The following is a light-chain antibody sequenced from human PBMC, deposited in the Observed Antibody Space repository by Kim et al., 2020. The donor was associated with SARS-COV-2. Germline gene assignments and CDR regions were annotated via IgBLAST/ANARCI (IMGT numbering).Light chain of an antibody. CDR1: QSVSSAY. CDR2: SAS. CDR3: HHYGSSRWT. J-gene: IGKJ1*01. V-gene: IGKV3-20*01. Sequence: SPGERATLSCRASQSVSSAYLAWYQQIPGQAPRLVIYSASRRATGIPDRFSGSGSGTDFTLTINRLEPEDFSVYYCHHYGSSRWTFGQGTKVDIK.